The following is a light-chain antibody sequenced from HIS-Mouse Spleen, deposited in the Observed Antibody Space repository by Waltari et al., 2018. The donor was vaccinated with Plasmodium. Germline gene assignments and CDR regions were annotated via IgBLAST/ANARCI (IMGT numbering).Light chain of an antibody. CDR2: DVS. J-gene: IGLJ1*01. V-gene: IGLV2-11*01. CDR3: CSYAGSYTYV. CDR1: TSDVGGFNY. Sequence: QSALTQPRSVSGSPGQPVTISCPGPTSDVGGFNYSSWYQQHPGKAPKLMIYDVSKRPSGVPDRFSGSKSGNTASLTISGLQAEDEADYYCCSYAGSYTYVFGTGTKVTVL.